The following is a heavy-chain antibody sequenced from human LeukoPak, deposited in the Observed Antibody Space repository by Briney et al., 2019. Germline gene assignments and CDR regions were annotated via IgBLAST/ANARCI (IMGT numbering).Heavy chain of an antibody. Sequence: PGGSLRLSCAASGFTLSNYWMSWVRQAPGKGLEWVANINQDESEKYVDSVKGRFAISRDNAKNSLYLQMNSLRDEDTALYYCARYGNGAWLAHYAFDMWGQGTMVTVSS. CDR1: GFTLSNYW. CDR3: ARYGNGAWLAHYAFDM. D-gene: IGHD6-19*01. J-gene: IGHJ3*02. CDR2: INQDESEK. V-gene: IGHV3-7*01.